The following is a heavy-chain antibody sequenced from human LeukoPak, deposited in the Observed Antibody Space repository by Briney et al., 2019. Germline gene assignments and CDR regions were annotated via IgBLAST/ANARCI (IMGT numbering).Heavy chain of an antibody. CDR2: IIHIFGTA. V-gene: IGHV1-69*05. Sequence: SVKVSCKASGGTFSSYAISWVRQAPGQGLEWMGRIIHIFGTANYAQKFQGRVTITTDESTSTAYMELSSLRSEDTAVYYCARGMVATRNHITRALYFDYWGQGALVTVSS. CDR3: ARGMVATRNHITRALYFDY. CDR1: GGTFSSYA. J-gene: IGHJ4*02. D-gene: IGHD5-12*01.